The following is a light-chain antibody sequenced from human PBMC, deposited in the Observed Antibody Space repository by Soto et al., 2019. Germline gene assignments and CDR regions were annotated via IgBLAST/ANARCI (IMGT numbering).Light chain of an antibody. CDR3: SSYAGSNNLNV. CDR2: EVS. CDR1: SSDVGGYKY. Sequence: QSVLTQPPSASGSPGQSVTISCTGTSSDVGGYKYVSWYQQHPGKAPKLMIYEVSKRPSGVPDRFSGSKSGNTASLTVSGLQAEDEADYYCSSYAGSNNLNVFGGGTKVTVL. J-gene: IGLJ2*01. V-gene: IGLV2-8*01.